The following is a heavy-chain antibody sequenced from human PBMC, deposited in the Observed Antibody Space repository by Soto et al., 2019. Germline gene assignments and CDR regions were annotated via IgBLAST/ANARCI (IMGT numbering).Heavy chain of an antibody. CDR3: AREGVDPYYYCGMDV. CDR2: ISTYNGDI. D-gene: IGHD5-12*01. V-gene: IGHV1-18*01. Sequence: ASVKVSCKASGYTFTRSGISWVRQAPGQGLVWFGLISTYNGDINYAQTFQGRVTMSTDTSTSTVHMEVRSLGSDDTAVYYCAREGVDPYYYCGMDVWGQGSTVTVSS. CDR1: GYTFTRSG. J-gene: IGHJ6*02.